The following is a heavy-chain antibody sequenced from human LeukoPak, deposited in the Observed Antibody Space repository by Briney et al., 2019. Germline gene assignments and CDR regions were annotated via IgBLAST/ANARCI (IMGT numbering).Heavy chain of an antibody. CDR3: AKEVAVLGYCSGGSCFNDY. CDR1: GFTFSSYA. J-gene: IGHJ4*02. D-gene: IGHD2-15*01. V-gene: IGHV3-23*01. CDR2: ISGSGGST. Sequence: PGGSLRLSCAASGFTFSSYAMSWVRQAPGKGLEWVSAISGSGGSTYYADSVKGRFTISRDNSKNTLYLQMNSLRAEDTAVYYCAKEVAVLGYCSGGSCFNDYWGQGTLVTVSS.